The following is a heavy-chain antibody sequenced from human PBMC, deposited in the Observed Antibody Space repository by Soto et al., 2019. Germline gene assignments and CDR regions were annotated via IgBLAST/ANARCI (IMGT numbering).Heavy chain of an antibody. V-gene: IGHV1-69*13. J-gene: IGHJ5*02. Sequence: ASVKVSRKASGGTFSSYAISWVRPAPGQGLEWMGGIIPIFGTANYAQKFQGRVTITADESTSTAYMELSSLRSEDTAVYYCARALRAYNWFDPWGQGTLVTVSS. CDR3: ARALRAYNWFDP. CDR2: IIPIFGTA. CDR1: GGTFSSYA.